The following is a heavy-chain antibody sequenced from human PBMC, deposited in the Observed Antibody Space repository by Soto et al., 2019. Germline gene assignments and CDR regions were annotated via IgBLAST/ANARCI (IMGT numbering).Heavy chain of an antibody. CDR3: AKGYYGDYLFDY. V-gene: IGHV3-23*01. Sequence: EVQLLESGGGLVQPGGSLRLYCAASGFTFSNYGMSWVRQAPGKGPEWVSGIYAGGDGTFYADSVKGRFTISRDNSKNTLSLQMNSLRADDTAVYYCAKGYYGDYLFDYWGQGTLVTVSS. J-gene: IGHJ4*02. CDR1: GFTFSNYG. CDR2: IYAGGDGT. D-gene: IGHD4-17*01.